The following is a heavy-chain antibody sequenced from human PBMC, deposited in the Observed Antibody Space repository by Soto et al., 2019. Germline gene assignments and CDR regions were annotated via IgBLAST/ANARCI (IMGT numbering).Heavy chain of an antibody. V-gene: IGHV1-3*01. J-gene: IGHJ6*02. Sequence: ASVKVSCKASGYTFTSYAMHWVRQAPGQRLEWMGWINAGNGNTKYSQKFQGRVTITRDTSASTAYMELSSLRSEDTAVYYCASPRGYSYGILGVDAYYYYYGMDVWGQGTTVTVSS. CDR3: ASPRGYSYGILGVDAYYYYYGMDV. CDR1: GYTFTSYA. D-gene: IGHD5-18*01. CDR2: INAGNGNT.